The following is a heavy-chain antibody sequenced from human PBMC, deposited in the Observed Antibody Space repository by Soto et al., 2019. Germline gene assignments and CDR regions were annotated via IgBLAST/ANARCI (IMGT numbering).Heavy chain of an antibody. CDR2: VSLGEGT. V-gene: IGHV4-34*01. CDR3: ARGLDPAKTGY. D-gene: IGHD5-18*01. J-gene: IGHJ4*02. Sequence: QVQLQESGPGLVKPSETLSLTCAVYGVSISAYYWSWIRQPPGKGLEWIGEVSLGEGTNYNPSLKSRVTISIDTSKNQFSLRLTSVTAADTALSFCARGLDPAKTGYWGQGTLVTVSS. CDR1: GVSISAYY.